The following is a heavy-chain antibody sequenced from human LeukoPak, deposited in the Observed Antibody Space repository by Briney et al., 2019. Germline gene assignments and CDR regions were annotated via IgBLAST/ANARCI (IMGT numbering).Heavy chain of an antibody. J-gene: IGHJ5*02. V-gene: IGHV1-18*01. D-gene: IGHD1-26*01. CDR2: ISAYNGNT. CDR3: ARDLIWYSGSYYVWFDP. Sequence: ASVKVSCKASGYTFTSYGISWVRQAPGQELEWMGWISAYNGNTKYAQKFQGRVTMTTDTSTSTAYMELRSLRSDDTAVYYCARDLIWYSGSYYVWFDPWGQGTLVTVSS. CDR1: GYTFTSYG.